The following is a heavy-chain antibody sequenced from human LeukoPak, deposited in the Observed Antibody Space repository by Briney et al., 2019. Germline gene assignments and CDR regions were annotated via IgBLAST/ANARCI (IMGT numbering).Heavy chain of an antibody. CDR3: ARASDSSGWAFDP. D-gene: IGHD6-19*01. CDR1: GGSISSYY. CDR2: IYYSGST. Sequence: SETLSLTCTVSGGSISSYYWSWIRQPPGKGLEWIGYIYYSGSTNYNPSLKSRVTISVDTSKNQFSLKLSSVTAADTAVYYCARASDSSGWAFDPWSQGTLVTVSS. V-gene: IGHV4-59*01. J-gene: IGHJ5*02.